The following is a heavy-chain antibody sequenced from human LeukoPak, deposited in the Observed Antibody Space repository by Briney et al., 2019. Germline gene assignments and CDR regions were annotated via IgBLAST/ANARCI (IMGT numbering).Heavy chain of an antibody. D-gene: IGHD3-22*01. CDR2: IYTSGST. J-gene: IGHJ4*02. V-gene: IGHV4-61*02. CDR1: GGSISSGSYY. Sequence: SETLSLTCTVSGGSISSGSYYWSWIRQPAGKGLVWIGRIYTSGSTNYNPSLKSRVTISVDTSKNQFSLKLSSVTAADTAVYYCARGTYYYDRFDYWGQGTLVTVSS. CDR3: ARGTYYYDRFDY.